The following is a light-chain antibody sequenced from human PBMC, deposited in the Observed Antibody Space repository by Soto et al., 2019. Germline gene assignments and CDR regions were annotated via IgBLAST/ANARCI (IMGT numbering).Light chain of an antibody. CDR2: EGS. CDR1: SSDVGTYNL. V-gene: IGLV2-23*01. Sequence: QSALTQPASVSGSPGQSITISCTGTSSDVGTYNLVSWYQQHPGKAPKLMIYEGSNRPSGVSNRFSGSKSGNTASLTISGLQAEDEADYYCCSYAGSSTWVFGGGTKLTVL. CDR3: CSYAGSSTWV. J-gene: IGLJ3*02.